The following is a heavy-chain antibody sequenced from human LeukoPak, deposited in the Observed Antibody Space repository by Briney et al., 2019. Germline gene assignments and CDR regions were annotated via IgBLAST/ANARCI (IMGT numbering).Heavy chain of an antibody. CDR2: IKQDGSEK. D-gene: IGHD6-13*01. CDR1: GFTFSNYW. V-gene: IGHV3-7*01. Sequence: PGGSLRLSCAASGFTFSNYWMSWVRQAPGKGLEWVANIKQDGSEKSYVDSVTGRFIILRDDAKNSLYLQMNSLRVEDTAVYYCAREISSWYRTEGRFDPWGQGTLVTVSS. J-gene: IGHJ5*02. CDR3: AREISSWYRTEGRFDP.